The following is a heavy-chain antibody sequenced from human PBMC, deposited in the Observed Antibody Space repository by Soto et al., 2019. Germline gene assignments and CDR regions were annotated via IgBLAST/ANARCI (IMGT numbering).Heavy chain of an antibody. CDR3: AKETGTLAFDI. V-gene: IGHV3-30*18. D-gene: IGHD1-1*01. J-gene: IGHJ3*02. CDR2: VSYGGNNK. Sequence: GGSLRLSCAASGFPFSNYWMHWVRQVPGKGLQWVAVVSYGGNNKYYADSVKGRFTISRDNSKNTLYLQMNSLRAEDTAVYYCAKETGTLAFDIWGQGTMVTVSS. CDR1: GFPFSNYW.